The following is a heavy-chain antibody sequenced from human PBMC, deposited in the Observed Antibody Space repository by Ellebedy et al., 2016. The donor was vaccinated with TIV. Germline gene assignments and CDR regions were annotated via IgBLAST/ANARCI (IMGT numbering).Heavy chain of an antibody. J-gene: IGHJ4*02. D-gene: IGHD2-21*01. Sequence: MPSETLSLTCSVPGGSVSSTRYYWAWIRQPPGKGLEYIGSVYYSGSPYYNPSFKSRVTLSADTSKNHFSLSLRTLTAADTAVYYCAKIDPWQPIDDWGQGILVTVSS. CDR2: VYYSGSP. V-gene: IGHV4-39*02. CDR3: AKIDPWQPIDD. CDR1: GGSVSSTRYY.